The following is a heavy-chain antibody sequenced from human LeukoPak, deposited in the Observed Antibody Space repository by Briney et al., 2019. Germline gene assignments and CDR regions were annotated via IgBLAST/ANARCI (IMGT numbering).Heavy chain of an antibody. CDR1: GGSISTYY. J-gene: IGHJ5*02. D-gene: IGHD3-10*01. CDR2: VYHSGST. CDR3: AKVTPWFAHNWFDP. V-gene: IGHV4-59*12. Sequence: SETLSLTCTVSGGSISTYYWSWIRQSPEKGLEWIGDVYHSGSTNYNPSLKSRVTISVDTSKNQFSLRLTSVTAADTAVYYCAKVTPWFAHNWFDPWGQGTLVTVSS.